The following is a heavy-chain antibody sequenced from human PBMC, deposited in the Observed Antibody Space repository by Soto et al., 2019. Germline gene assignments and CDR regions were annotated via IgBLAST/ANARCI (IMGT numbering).Heavy chain of an antibody. V-gene: IGHV1-69*01. CDR1: GGAFRNYA. CDR2: VMPTFGAG. D-gene: IGHD3-22*01. Sequence: QVQLVQSGAEVKKPGSSVKVSCTASGGAFRNYAVSWVRQAPGQGLEWMGAVMPTFGAGVYAQKFQGRLTIFADESMNTAYLTVSSLTSGDAAIYYCAASRGFYEAMAAWGQGTTLTVSS. CDR3: AASRGFYEAMAA. J-gene: IGHJ6*02.